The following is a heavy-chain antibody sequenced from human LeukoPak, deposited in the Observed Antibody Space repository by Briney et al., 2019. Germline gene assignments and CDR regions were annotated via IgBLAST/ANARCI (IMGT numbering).Heavy chain of an antibody. J-gene: IGHJ4*02. Sequence: PGGSLRLSCAASGFTFSSYAMNWVRQAPGKGLEWVSYVSSSSRNINYADSVKGRFTISRDNAKNSLYLQMNSLRDEDTAVYYCARENYGAIDYWGQGTLVTVSS. V-gene: IGHV3-48*02. CDR2: VSSSSRNI. CDR1: GFTFSSYA. CDR3: ARENYGAIDY. D-gene: IGHD3-10*01.